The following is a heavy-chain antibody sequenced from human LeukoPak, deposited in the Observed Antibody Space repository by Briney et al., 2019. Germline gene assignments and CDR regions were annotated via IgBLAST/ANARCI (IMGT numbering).Heavy chain of an antibody. V-gene: IGHV4-34*01. D-gene: IGHD1/OR15-1a*01. J-gene: IGHJ4*02. CDR3: ARNTRGSDY. CDR2: INHSGST. CDR1: GRSFSGYY. Sequence: SETLSLTCAVYGRSFSGYYWSWIPQPPGKGLEWIGEINHSGSTNYNPSLKSRVTISLDTSKNQFSLKLSSVTAADTAAYYCARNTRGSDYWGQGTLVTVSS.